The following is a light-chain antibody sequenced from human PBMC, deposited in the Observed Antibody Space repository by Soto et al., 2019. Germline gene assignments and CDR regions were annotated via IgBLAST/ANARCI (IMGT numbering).Light chain of an antibody. CDR3: QQYNYWPRT. CDR2: AAS. Sequence: DIQMTQSPSSLSASVGDRVTITCRASQGISNYLAWYQQKPGKVPKLLIDAASTRATGIPGRFSGSGSGTEFSLTISSLQSEDFAVYYCQQYNYWPRTFGQGTKVE. CDR1: QGISNY. V-gene: IGKV1-27*01. J-gene: IGKJ1*01.